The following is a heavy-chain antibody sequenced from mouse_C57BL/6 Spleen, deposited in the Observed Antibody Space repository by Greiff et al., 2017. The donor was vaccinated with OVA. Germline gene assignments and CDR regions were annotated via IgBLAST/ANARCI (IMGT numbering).Heavy chain of an antibody. CDR2: ISYSGST. D-gene: IGHD2-3*01. CDR3: ARGGYDGYYGAMDY. Sequence: EVQLQQSGPGMVKPSQSLSLTCTVTGYSITSGYDWHWIRHFPGNKLEWMGYISYSGSTNYNPSLKSRISITHDTSKNHFFLKLNSVTTEDAATYYCARGGYDGYYGAMDYWGQGTSVTVSS. CDR1: GYSITSGYD. J-gene: IGHJ4*01. V-gene: IGHV3-1*01.